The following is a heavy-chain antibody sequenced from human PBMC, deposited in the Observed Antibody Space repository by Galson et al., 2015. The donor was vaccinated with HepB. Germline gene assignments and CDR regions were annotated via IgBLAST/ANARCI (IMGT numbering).Heavy chain of an antibody. J-gene: IGHJ4*02. CDR1: GYTLTELS. CDR3: ATVSYGSGSFDY. D-gene: IGHD3-10*01. CDR2: FDPEDGET. V-gene: IGHV1-24*01. Sequence: SVKVSCKVSGYTLTELSMHWVRQAPGKGLEWMGGFDPEDGETIYAQKFQGRVTMTEDTSTDTAYMELSSLRSEDTAVYYWATVSYGSGSFDYWGQGTLVTVSS.